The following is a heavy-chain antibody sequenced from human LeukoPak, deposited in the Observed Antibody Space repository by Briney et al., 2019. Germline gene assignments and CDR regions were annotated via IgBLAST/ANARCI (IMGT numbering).Heavy chain of an antibody. V-gene: IGHV3-7*03. J-gene: IGHJ4*02. CDR2: IKQDGSEK. Sequence: GGSLRLSCAASGFTLSTYWMSWVRQAPGKGLEWVANIKQDGSEKYYVDSVKGRFTISRDNAKNSLYLQMNSLRTEDAAIYYCAKAPVTSCRGAFCYPLDSWGQGTLVTVSS. D-gene: IGHD2-15*01. CDR1: GFTLSTYW. CDR3: AKAPVTSCRGAFCYPLDS.